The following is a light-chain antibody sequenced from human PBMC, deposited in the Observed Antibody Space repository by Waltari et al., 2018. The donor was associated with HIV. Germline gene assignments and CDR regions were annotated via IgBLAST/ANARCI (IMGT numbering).Light chain of an antibody. V-gene: IGLV2-14*03. CDR2: ELS. CDR1: NSDLQLYDS. Sequence: QSALTQPASISGSPGQSVTISCTGINSDLQLYDSVSWYQQLPAKAPQLFIFELSVRPSGIAHRFAGSKSGNTASLTISGLQAEDEADYYCSSYTVRNTLIFGGGTKLTVL. CDR3: SSYTVRNTLI. J-gene: IGLJ2*01.